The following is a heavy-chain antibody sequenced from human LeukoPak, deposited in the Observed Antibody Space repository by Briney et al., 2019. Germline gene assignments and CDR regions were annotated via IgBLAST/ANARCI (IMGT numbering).Heavy chain of an antibody. D-gene: IGHD3-9*01. J-gene: IGHJ4*02. Sequence: GGSLRLSCAASGFTFDDYGMIWVRQAPGKGLEWVSGINWNGGSTGYADSVKGRFTISRDNAKNSLYLQMNSLRAEDTALYYCARDDETGISYYFDYWGQGTLVTVSS. V-gene: IGHV3-20*04. CDR3: ARDDETGISYYFDY. CDR1: GFTFDDYG. CDR2: INWNGGST.